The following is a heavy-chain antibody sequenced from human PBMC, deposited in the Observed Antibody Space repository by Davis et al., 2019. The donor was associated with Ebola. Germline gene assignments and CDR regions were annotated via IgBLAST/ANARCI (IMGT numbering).Heavy chain of an antibody. CDR3: ARRRDYDAFDI. J-gene: IGHJ3*02. CDR1: GYTFTSYY. CDR2: INAGNGNT. Sequence: ASVKVSCKASGYTFTSYYMHWVRQAPGQRLEWMGWINAGNGNTKYSQKFQGRVTITRDTSASTAYMELSSLRSEDTAVYYCARRRDYDAFDIWGQGTMVTVSS. V-gene: IGHV1-3*01. D-gene: IGHD2-21*01.